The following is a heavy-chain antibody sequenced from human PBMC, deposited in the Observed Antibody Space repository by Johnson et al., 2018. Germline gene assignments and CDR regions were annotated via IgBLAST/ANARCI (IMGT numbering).Heavy chain of an antibody. V-gene: IGHV3-33*01. CDR3: ASDLGGTNQYYYYYGMDV. CDR1: GFTFSTSG. CDR2: IWYDVSNK. D-gene: IGHD1-26*01. Sequence: VQLQESGGGVVQPGRSLRLSCAASGFTFSTSGMHWVRQAPGKGLEWVAVIWYDVSNKYYADSGRGRFTISRDNFKNTRYLQMNSLRAEDTAVYYCASDLGGTNQYYYYYGMDVWGQGTTVTVSS. J-gene: IGHJ6*02.